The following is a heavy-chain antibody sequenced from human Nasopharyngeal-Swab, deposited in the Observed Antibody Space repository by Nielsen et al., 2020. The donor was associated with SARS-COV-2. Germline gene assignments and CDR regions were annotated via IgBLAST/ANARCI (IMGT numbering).Heavy chain of an antibody. CDR1: GFTFSSYA. V-gene: IGHV3-23*01. J-gene: IGHJ4*02. CDR3: AKDRGVIVPAADDY. D-gene: IGHD2-2*01. Sequence: GESLKISCAASGFTFSSYAMSWVRQAPGKGLEWVSAISGSGGSTYYADSVKGRFTVSRDNSKNTLFLQMDSLWAEDTAVYYCAKDRGVIVPAADDYWGQGTLVTVSS. CDR2: ISGSGGST.